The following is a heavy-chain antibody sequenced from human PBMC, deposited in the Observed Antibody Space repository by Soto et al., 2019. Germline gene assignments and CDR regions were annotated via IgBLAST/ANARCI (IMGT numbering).Heavy chain of an antibody. CDR3: VRQYYDFWTDFPDFDY. CDR2: ISANSGRA. CDR1: GYTFSKYD. V-gene: IGHV1-18*01. D-gene: IGHD3-3*01. J-gene: IGHJ4*02. Sequence: ASVKVSCKTSGYTFSKYDISWVRQAPGQGLEWMGLISANSGRANYAQKLQGRVTMTTDTSTSTAYMELRSLRSDDTAVYYCVRQYYDFWTDFPDFDYWGQGTLVTGLL.